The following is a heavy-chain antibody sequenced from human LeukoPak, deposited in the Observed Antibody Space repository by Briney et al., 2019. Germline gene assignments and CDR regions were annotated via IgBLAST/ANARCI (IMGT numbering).Heavy chain of an antibody. V-gene: IGHV4-59*12. CDR3: ARERYYDFWSAPIADY. J-gene: IGHJ4*02. CDR1: GGSMNGYY. Sequence: SETLSLTCTVPGGSMNGYYWSWIRQSPGKGLEWIGYLTNYNPSLKSRVTISVATSKNQFSLKLSSVTAADTAVYYCARERYYDFWSAPIADYWGQGTLVTVSS. CDR2: LT. D-gene: IGHD3-3*01.